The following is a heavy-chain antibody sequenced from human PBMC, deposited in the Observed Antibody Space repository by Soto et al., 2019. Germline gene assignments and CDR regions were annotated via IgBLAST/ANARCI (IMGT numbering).Heavy chain of an antibody. V-gene: IGHV4-31*03. CDR3: ARDSPMVRGVIWAFDI. D-gene: IGHD3-10*01. J-gene: IGHJ3*02. CDR1: GGSISSGGYY. Sequence: SETLSLTCTVSGGSISSGGYYWSWIRQHPGKGLEWIGYIYYSGSTYYNPSLKSRVTISVDTSKNQFSLKLSSVTAADTAVYYCARDSPMVRGVIWAFDIWGQGTMVTVSS. CDR2: IYYSGST.